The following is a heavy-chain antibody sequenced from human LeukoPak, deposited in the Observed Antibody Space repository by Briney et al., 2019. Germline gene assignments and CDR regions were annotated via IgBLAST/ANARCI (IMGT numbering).Heavy chain of an antibody. CDR3: ARRHYCDSSGYYWDY. J-gene: IGHJ4*02. D-gene: IGHD3-22*01. CDR2: IYYSGST. Sequence: SETLSLTCTVSGGSISSSSYSWGWIRQPPGKGLEWIGSIYYSGSTYYNPSLKSRVTISVDTSKNQFSLKLSSVTAADTAVYYCARRHYCDSSGYYWDYWGQGTLVTVSS. CDR1: GGSISSSSYS. V-gene: IGHV4-39*01.